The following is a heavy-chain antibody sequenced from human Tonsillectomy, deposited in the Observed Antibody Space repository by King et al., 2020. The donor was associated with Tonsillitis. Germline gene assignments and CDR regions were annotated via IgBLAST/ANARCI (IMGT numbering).Heavy chain of an antibody. D-gene: IGHD6-13*01. CDR2: IYYSGST. J-gene: IGHJ4*02. CDR3: ARGKGGYSSSWYPRY. Sequence: QLQESGPGLVKPSETLSLTCTVSGGSISSYYWSWIRQPPGKGLEWIGYIYYSGSTNYNPSLKSRVTISVDTSKNQFSLKLSSVTAADTAVYYCARGKGGYSSSWYPRYWGQGTLVTVSS. V-gene: IGHV4-59*01. CDR1: GGSISSYY.